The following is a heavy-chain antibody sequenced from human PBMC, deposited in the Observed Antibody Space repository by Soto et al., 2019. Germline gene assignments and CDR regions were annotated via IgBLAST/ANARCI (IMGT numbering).Heavy chain of an antibody. CDR1: GGSISSGGYY. V-gene: IGHV4-31*03. CDR2: IYYRGST. J-gene: IGHJ6*03. Sequence: PSETLSLTCTVSGGSISSGGYYWSWIRQHPGKGLEWIGYIYYRGSTYYNPSLKSRVTISVDTSKNQFSLKLSSVTAADTAVYYCARDLGVPAASNYYYYMDVWGKGTTVTVSS. D-gene: IGHD2-2*01. CDR3: ARDLGVPAASNYYYYMDV.